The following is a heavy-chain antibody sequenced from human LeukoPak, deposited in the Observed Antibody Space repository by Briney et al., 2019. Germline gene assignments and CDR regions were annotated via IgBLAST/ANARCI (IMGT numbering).Heavy chain of an antibody. CDR2: ISVYGKT. Sequence: ASVKVSCKASGYSFSSYGISWVRQAPGQGLEWMGWISVYGKTDYQQKFQGRVSMTTDTPTTTAYMELRGLRSDDTAVYYCARPIYGSGSYYNPYHFDYWGQGTLVTVSS. CDR3: ARPIYGSGSYYNPYHFDY. D-gene: IGHD3-10*01. CDR1: GYSFSSYG. J-gene: IGHJ4*02. V-gene: IGHV1-18*01.